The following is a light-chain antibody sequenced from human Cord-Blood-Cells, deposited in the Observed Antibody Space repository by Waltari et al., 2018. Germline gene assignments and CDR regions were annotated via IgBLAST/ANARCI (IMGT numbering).Light chain of an antibody. V-gene: IGLV2-14*01. CDR2: DVS. CDR3: SSYTSSSTNVV. Sequence: QSALTQPASVSGSPGQSITISSTGTSSDVGGYNYVSWYQQHPGKAPKLMIYDVSNRPSGVSNRFSGSKSGNTASLTISGLQAEDEADYYCSSYTSSSTNVVFGGGTKLTVL. CDR1: SSDVGGYNY. J-gene: IGLJ2*01.